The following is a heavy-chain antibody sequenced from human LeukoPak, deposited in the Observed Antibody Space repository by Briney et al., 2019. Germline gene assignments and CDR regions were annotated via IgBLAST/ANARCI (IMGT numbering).Heavy chain of an antibody. V-gene: IGHV3-66*02. CDR1: GFTVSSNY. D-gene: IGHD4-23*01. J-gene: IGHJ4*02. CDR2: IYSGGST. Sequence: GGSLRLSCAASGFTVSSNYMSWVRQAPGKGLEWVSVIYSGGSTYFADSVKGRFTISRDNSKNTLYLQMNSLRAEDTAVYYCARGATVVTRAYWGQGTLVTVSS. CDR3: ARGATVVTRAY.